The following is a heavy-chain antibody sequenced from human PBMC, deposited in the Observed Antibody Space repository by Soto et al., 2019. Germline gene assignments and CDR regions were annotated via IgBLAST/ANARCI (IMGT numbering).Heavy chain of an antibody. CDR1: GYTFTSYG. J-gene: IGHJ5*02. CDR2: ISAYNGNT. Sequence: ASVKVSCKASGYTFTSYGISWVRQAPGQGLEWMGWISAYNGNTNYAQKLQGRVTMTTDTSTSTAYMELRSLRSDDTAVYYCARGPRFLEWFADFDPWGQGTPVTVSS. V-gene: IGHV1-18*01. D-gene: IGHD3-3*01. CDR3: ARGPRFLEWFADFDP.